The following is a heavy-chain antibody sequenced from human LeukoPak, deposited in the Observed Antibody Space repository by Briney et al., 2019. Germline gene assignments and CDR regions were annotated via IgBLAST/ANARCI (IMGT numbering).Heavy chain of an antibody. CDR1: GFTFSSYW. CDR2: INNDGSST. Sequence: PGGSLRLSCAASGFTFSSYWMHWVRQAPGKGLVWVSRINNDGSSTSYADSVKGRFTISRDNAKNTLYLQMNSLRAEDTAVYDCARERDSSGWYEDAFDIWGQGTMVTVSS. V-gene: IGHV3-74*01. D-gene: IGHD6-19*01. CDR3: ARERDSSGWYEDAFDI. J-gene: IGHJ3*02.